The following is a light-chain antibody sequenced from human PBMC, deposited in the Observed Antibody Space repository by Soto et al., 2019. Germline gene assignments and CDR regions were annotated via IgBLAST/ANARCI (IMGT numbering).Light chain of an antibody. CDR3: QSYDISLHNYV. Sequence: QSVLAQPPSVSVAPGQRVSMSCTGSTSNIGAPYDVHWYQHLPGTAPKLLIYGDNNRPSGVPDRFSGSKSGTSASLAITRLQAEDEADYYCQSYDISLHNYVFGTGTKVTVL. CDR1: TSNIGAPYD. V-gene: IGLV1-40*01. J-gene: IGLJ1*01. CDR2: GDN.